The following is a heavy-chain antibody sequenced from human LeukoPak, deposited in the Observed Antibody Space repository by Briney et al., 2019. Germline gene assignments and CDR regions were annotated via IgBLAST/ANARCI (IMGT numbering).Heavy chain of an antibody. J-gene: IGHJ4*02. CDR3: AKMSEWLVEFDY. Sequence: GGSLRLSCAASGFTFSTYVLSWVRQAPGKGLEWVSGVGGSGDRTYYADSVKGRFTISRDNSKNTLFLHMDSLRAEDTAVYYCAKMSEWLVEFDYWGQGTLVTVSS. V-gene: IGHV3-23*01. CDR1: GFTFSTYV. CDR2: VGGSGDRT. D-gene: IGHD6-19*01.